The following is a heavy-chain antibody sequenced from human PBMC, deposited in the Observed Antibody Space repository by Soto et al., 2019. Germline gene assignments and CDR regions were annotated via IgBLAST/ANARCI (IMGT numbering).Heavy chain of an antibody. J-gene: IGHJ5*02. V-gene: IGHV6-1*01. D-gene: IGHD3-10*01. Sequence: SQTLSLTCAISGDSVSSNSAAWNWIRQSPSRGLEWLGRTYYRSKWYNDYAVSVKSRITINPDTSKNQFSLQLNFVTPEDTSVYYCALEYYYGSGNYANWFDPWGQGTLVTVSS. CDR3: ALEYYYGSGNYANWFDP. CDR2: TYYRSKWYN. CDR1: GDSVSSNSAA.